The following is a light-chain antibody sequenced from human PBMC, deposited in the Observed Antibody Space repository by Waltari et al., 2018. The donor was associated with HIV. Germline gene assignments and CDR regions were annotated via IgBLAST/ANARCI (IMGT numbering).Light chain of an antibody. Sequence: QPVLTQPPSMSAAAGPSVTIPCSTHAFAIANSSISWYQQLPRAAPKLLIYATSERPSGIPDRFSGSKSDTSATLAITGLQTGDEAHYYCGTWDGSLNIGVFGEGTKLTVL. V-gene: IGLV1-51*01. CDR2: ATS. J-gene: IGLJ2*01. CDR3: GTWDGSLNIGV. CDR1: AFAIANSS.